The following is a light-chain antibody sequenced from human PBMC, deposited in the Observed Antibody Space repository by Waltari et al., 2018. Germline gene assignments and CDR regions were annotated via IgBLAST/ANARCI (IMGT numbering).Light chain of an antibody. CDR2: GAS. CDR1: QSVSSN. CDR3: QQYKTWPPQDT. J-gene: IGKJ2*01. V-gene: IGKV3-15*01. Sequence: EIVVTQSPATLSVSPGERATLSCRASQSVSSNLAWYQQKPGQAPRLLIYGASTRATGIPARFSGSGSGTEFTLTISSLQSEDFAIYYCQQYKTWPPQDTFGQGTKLEIK.